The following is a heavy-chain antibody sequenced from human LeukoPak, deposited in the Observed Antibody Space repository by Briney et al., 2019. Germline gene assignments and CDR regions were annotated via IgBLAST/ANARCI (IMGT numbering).Heavy chain of an antibody. CDR2: IYYSGST. D-gene: IGHD6-13*01. CDR3: ARLNIIGSSPVHHFAY. J-gene: IGHJ4*02. Sequence: KSSETLSLTCTVSGGSISGYYWSWIRQPPGKGLEYIAYIYYSGSTDYNPSLKSRVTISVDTSKNQFSLKLRSVTAADTAVYYCARLNIIGSSPVHHFAYWGQGTLVTVSP. V-gene: IGHV4-59*08. CDR1: GGSISGYY.